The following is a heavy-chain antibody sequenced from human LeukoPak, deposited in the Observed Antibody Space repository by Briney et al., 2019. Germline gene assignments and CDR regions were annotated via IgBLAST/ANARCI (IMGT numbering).Heavy chain of an antibody. CDR3: AKRPISGDDKSFDY. CDR2: IRESSGDT. J-gene: IGHJ4*02. D-gene: IGHD2-21*01. CDR1: GFTVINYA. Sequence: GGSLRLSCAASGFTVINYAMNWVRQAPGKGLGWVSTIRESSGDTYYEDSVKGRFTIYRDISKNTVYLQMNSLRVEDTAVYFCAKRPISGDDKSFDYWGQGLLVTVSS. V-gene: IGHV3-23*01.